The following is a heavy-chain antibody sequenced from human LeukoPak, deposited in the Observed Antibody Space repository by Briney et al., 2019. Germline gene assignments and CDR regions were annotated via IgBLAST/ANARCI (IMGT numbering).Heavy chain of an antibody. J-gene: IGHJ6*04. Sequence: GGSLRLSCAPSGFTFSSYWMSWVRPAPGKGLEWVANIKQDGSEKYYVDSVKGRFTISRDNAKNSLYLQMNSLRAEDTAVYYCARKAYGLDVWGKGTTVTVSS. CDR2: IKQDGSEK. CDR1: GFTFSSYW. V-gene: IGHV3-7*03. CDR3: ARKAYGLDV.